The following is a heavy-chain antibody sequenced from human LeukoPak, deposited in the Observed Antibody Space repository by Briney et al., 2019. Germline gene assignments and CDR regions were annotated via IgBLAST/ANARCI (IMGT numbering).Heavy chain of an antibody. CDR1: GFTFSSYG. J-gene: IGHJ4*02. V-gene: IGHV3-23*01. CDR2: ISGSGGST. Sequence: GGSLRLSCAASGFTFSSYGMSWVRQAPGKGLEWVSAISGSGGSTYHADSVKGRFTISRDNSKNTLYLQMNSLRAEDTAVYYCAKGHYYNILTGYSVRRGLDYWGQGTLVTVSS. CDR3: AKGHYYNILTGYSVRRGLDY. D-gene: IGHD3-9*01.